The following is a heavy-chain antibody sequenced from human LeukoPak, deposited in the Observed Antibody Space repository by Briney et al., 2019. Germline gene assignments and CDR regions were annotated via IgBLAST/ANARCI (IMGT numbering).Heavy chain of an antibody. V-gene: IGHV3-11*06. CDR3: ASLRPRWHHIDY. J-gene: IGHJ4*02. D-gene: IGHD5-24*01. Sequence: GGSLRLSCAASGFTFSDYYMSWIRQAPGKGLEWVSYISSSSSYTNYTDSVKGRFTISRDNAKNSLYLQMNSLRAEDTAVYYCASLRPRWHHIDYWGQGTLVTVSP. CDR1: GFTFSDYY. CDR2: ISSSSSYT.